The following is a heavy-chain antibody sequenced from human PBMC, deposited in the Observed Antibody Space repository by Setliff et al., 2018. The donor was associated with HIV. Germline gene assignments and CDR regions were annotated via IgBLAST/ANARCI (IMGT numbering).Heavy chain of an antibody. D-gene: IGHD3-3*01. CDR3: ARDQSDWFY. Sequence: SETLSLTCAMSGDSLNSDAFSWSWIRLPPGEGLEWIGYMKEGGRTYYNPSLRSRVTITSDKSKNQLSLTLNSVTAADTAVYYCARDQSDWFYWGQGTLVTVSS. V-gene: IGHV4-30-2*01. CDR1: GDSLNSDAFS. J-gene: IGHJ4*02. CDR2: MKEGGRT.